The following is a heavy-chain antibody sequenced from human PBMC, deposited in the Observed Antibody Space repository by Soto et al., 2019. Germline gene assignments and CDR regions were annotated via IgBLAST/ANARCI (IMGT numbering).Heavy chain of an antibody. CDR1: RFSFSNFG. D-gene: IGHD2-2*01. Sequence: QEQLVESGGGVVQPGMSLRLSCVASRFSFSNFGMHWVRQAPGKGLEWVAALSLDGSNKNYADGVRGRFTISRDNSKNTLYLHMNRLRSDDTAMYYCAKGGCSSSSCSFDSWGQGTLVTV. J-gene: IGHJ5*01. V-gene: IGHV3-30*18. CDR3: AKGGCSSSSCSFDS. CDR2: LSLDGSNK.